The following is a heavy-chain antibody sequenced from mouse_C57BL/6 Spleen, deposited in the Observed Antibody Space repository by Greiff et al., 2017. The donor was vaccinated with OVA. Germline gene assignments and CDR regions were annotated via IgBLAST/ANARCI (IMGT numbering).Heavy chain of an antibody. V-gene: IGHV1-80*01. CDR2: IYPGDGDT. Sequence: QVQLQQSGAELVKPGASVKISCKASGHAFSSYWMNWVKQRPGKGLEWIGQIYPGDGDTNYNGKFKGKATLTADKSSSTAYMQRSSLTSEDSAVYFCARDYGNSYYAMDYWGQGTSVTVSS. J-gene: IGHJ4*01. D-gene: IGHD2-1*01. CDR1: GHAFSSYW. CDR3: ARDYGNSYYAMDY.